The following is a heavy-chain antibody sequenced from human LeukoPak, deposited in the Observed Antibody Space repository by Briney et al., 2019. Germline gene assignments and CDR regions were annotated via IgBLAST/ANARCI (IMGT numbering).Heavy chain of an antibody. CDR1: GLTFNNYA. CDR3: AKGVVVAPDVTPFDY. CDR2: ISGRGASK. Sequence: GGSLTLSCVVCGLTFNNYAMSWVRQAPGKGLEWVSGISGRGASKYYADSVKGRFTISRDNSKNTLYLQMNSLRAEDTAVYYCAKGVVVAPDVTPFDYWGQGTLVTVSS. J-gene: IGHJ4*02. V-gene: IGHV3-23*01. D-gene: IGHD2-2*01.